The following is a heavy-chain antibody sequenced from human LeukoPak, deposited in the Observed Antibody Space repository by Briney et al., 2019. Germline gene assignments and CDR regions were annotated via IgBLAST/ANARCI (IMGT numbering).Heavy chain of an antibody. CDR3: ARDRGINLFDY. D-gene: IGHD3-16*01. CDR1: GFTFSAYT. J-gene: IGHJ4*02. V-gene: IGHV3-33*08. CDR2: IWYDGSNK. Sequence: PGGSLRLSCSVSGFTFSAYTMHWVRQAPGKGLEWVAVIWYDGSNKYYADSVKGRFTISRDNSKNTLYLQMNSLRAEDTAVYYCARDRGINLFDYWGQGTLVTVSS.